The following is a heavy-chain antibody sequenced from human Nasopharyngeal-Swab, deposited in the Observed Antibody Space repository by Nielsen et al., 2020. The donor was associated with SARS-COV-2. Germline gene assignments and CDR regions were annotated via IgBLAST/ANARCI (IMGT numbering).Heavy chain of an antibody. Sequence: SLKISCAASGFTFDDYAMHWVRQAPGKGLEWVSGISWSSGSIGYADSVKGRFTISRDNAKNSLYLQMNSLRAEDTALYYCAKDTMDTAMVMDVWGQGTTVTVSS. V-gene: IGHV3-9*01. CDR3: AKDTMDTAMVMDV. CDR1: GFTFDDYA. CDR2: ISWSSGSI. J-gene: IGHJ6*02. D-gene: IGHD5-18*01.